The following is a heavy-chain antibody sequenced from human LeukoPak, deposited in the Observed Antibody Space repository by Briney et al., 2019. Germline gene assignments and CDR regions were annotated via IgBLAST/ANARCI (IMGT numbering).Heavy chain of an antibody. CDR1: GFTFSTYG. Sequence: PGGSLRLSCATSGFTFSTYGMEWVRQAPGKGLEWVAIIFSDGIRKYYADSVKGRFTISRDNSKNTLYLQVNSLRAEDTAVYYCAKERTDYALDYWGQGTLVTVSS. CDR3: AKERTDYALDY. D-gene: IGHD4-17*01. CDR2: IFSDGIRK. V-gene: IGHV3-30*02. J-gene: IGHJ4*02.